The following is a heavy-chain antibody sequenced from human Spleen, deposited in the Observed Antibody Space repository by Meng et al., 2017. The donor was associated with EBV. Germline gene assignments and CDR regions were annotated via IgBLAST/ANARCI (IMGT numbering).Heavy chain of an antibody. CDR2: INHSRDP. CDR3: AYNNYSPRFNY. J-gene: IGHJ4*02. V-gene: IGHV4-34*01. D-gene: IGHD5-24*01. CDR1: GGSFRGYY. Sequence: QCGTGLFQPSDTLSFTCAGDGGSFRGYYWSWIRQSPGKGLEWIGEINHSRDPHYSPSLKSRVTLSVDTSRNEFSLKLRSVTAADTAIYFCAYNNYSPRFNYWGQGILVTVSS.